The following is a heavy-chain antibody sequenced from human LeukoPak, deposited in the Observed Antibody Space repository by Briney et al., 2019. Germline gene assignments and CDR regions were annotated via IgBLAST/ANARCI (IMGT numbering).Heavy chain of an antibody. J-gene: IGHJ4*02. V-gene: IGHV4-34*01. D-gene: IGHD3-10*01. CDR1: GGSFSGYY. CDR2: INHSGST. CDR3: ARLQYYLPGSSLYYFDY. Sequence: PSETLSLTCAVYGGSFSGYYWSWIRQPPGKGLEWIGEINHSGSTNYSPSLMSRVTMSLDTSKNQFSLKLSSVTAADTAVYYCARLQYYLPGSSLYYFDYWGQGTLVTVSS.